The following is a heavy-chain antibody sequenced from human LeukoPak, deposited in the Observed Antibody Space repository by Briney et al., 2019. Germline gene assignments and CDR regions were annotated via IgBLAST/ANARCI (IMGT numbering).Heavy chain of an antibody. Sequence: GGSLRLSCVVSGFTLSSYAMSWVRQAPGKGLEWVSAISGSGGSTYYADSVKGRFTISRDNSKNTLYLQMNSLRAEDTAVYYCAKDRTMVRGDTFDYWGQGTLVTVSS. CDR2: ISGSGGST. CDR3: AKDRTMVRGDTFDY. CDR1: GFTLSSYA. D-gene: IGHD3-10*01. J-gene: IGHJ4*02. V-gene: IGHV3-23*01.